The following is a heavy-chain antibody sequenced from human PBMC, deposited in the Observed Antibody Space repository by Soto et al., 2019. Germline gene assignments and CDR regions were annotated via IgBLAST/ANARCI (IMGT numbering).Heavy chain of an antibody. Sequence: QVQLQESGPGLVKPSETLSLTCTVSGGSISSYYWSWIRQPPGKGLEWIGYIYYSGSTNYNPSLKSRVTISVDTSKNQFSLKLSSVTAADTAVYYCARAGATLYYFDYWGQGTLVTVSS. CDR2: IYYSGST. CDR3: ARAGATLYYFDY. V-gene: IGHV4-59*01. J-gene: IGHJ4*02. CDR1: GGSISSYY. D-gene: IGHD1-26*01.